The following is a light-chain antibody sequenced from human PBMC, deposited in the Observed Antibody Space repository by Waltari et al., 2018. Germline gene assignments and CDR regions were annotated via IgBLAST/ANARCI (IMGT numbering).Light chain of an antibody. CDR1: SSDIVGYHY. J-gene: IGLJ3*02. V-gene: IGLV2-14*03. CDR3: TSYASGGTWV. Sequence: QSSLTPPASVSGSPGQSITISCTGTSSDIVGYHYVSWYQQHPGKAPKVMIYDVIKRPSGVSNRFSGSKSGNTASLTISGLQADDEADYYCTSYASGGTWVFGGGTKVTV. CDR2: DVI.